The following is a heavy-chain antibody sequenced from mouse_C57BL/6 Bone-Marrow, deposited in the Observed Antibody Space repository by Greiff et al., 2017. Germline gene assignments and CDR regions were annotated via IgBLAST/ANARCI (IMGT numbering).Heavy chain of an antibody. D-gene: IGHD1-1*01. CDR1: GYTFTSYW. Sequence: QVQLQQPGAELVKPGASVKLSCKASGYTFTSYWMHWVKQRPGRGLEWIGRIDPNSGGTKYNEKFKSKATLTVDKPSSTAYMQLSSLTSADSAVYYCARLGGYGSSHFDYWGQGTTLTVSS. CDR3: ARLGGYGSSHFDY. V-gene: IGHV1-72*01. J-gene: IGHJ2*01. CDR2: IDPNSGGT.